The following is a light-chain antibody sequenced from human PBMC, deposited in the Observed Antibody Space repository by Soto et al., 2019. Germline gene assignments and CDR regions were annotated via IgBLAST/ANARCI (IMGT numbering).Light chain of an antibody. CDR1: QSVSNNY. CDR2: GAS. V-gene: IGKV3D-7*01. J-gene: IGKJ3*01. CDR3: QQFNNWPVT. Sequence: EIGLKQLPATLSLYQGERASLSCRASQSVSNNYLAWYQQKPGQAPRLLIYGASNRATGIPDRFSGSGSGTDFTLTINSLQPEDFATYYCQQFNNWPVTFGPGTKVDI.